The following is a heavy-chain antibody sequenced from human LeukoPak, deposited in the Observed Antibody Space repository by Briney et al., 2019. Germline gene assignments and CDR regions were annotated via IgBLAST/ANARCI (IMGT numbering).Heavy chain of an antibody. CDR2: VSGGGDSA. J-gene: IGHJ5*02. D-gene: IGHD5-24*01. V-gene: IGHV3-23*01. CDR3: AKDSNGYNSYNWFDP. CDR1: GFTFSHYA. Sequence: GGSLRLSCAASGFTFSHYAMNWVRQAPGKGLEWVSGVSGGGDSAYYADSVKGRFTISKDNSKNTLYLQMNSLRVEDTAVYYCAKDSNGYNSYNWFDPWGQGTLVTVSS.